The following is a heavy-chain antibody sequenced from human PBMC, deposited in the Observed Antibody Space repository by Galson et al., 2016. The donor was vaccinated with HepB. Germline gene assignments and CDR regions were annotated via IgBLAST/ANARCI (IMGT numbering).Heavy chain of an antibody. Sequence: SLRLSCAASGFTFSGFGMHWVRQAPGKGLEWVSVSASGDITYYAHSVKGRFTISRDKSKNTLFLNMISLRAEDTASYYCASHLGGSSLDPFDIWGRGTMVTVSS. V-gene: IGHV3-23*01. D-gene: IGHD3-16*01. J-gene: IGHJ3*02. CDR1: GFTFSGFG. CDR2: SASGDIT. CDR3: ASHLGGSSLDPFDI.